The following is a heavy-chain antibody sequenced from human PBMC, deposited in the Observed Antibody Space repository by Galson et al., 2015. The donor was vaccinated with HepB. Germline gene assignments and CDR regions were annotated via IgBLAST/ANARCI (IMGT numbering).Heavy chain of an antibody. V-gene: IGHV4-39*01. CDR1: GGSISSSSYY. D-gene: IGHD3-16*01. Sequence: ETLSLTCTVSGGSISSSSYYWGWIRQPPGKGLEWIGSIYYSGSTYYNPSLKSRVTISVDTSKNQFSLKLSSVTAADTAVYYCARPGAFGTRNWYFDLWGRGTLVTVSS. J-gene: IGHJ2*01. CDR3: ARPGAFGTRNWYFDL. CDR2: IYYSGST.